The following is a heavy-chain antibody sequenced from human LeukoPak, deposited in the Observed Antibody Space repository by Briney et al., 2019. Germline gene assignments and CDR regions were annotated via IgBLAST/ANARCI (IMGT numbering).Heavy chain of an antibody. CDR2: IYPGDSGT. CDR3: ARQVGYSANWFDP. D-gene: IGHD5-24*01. CDR1: GYSFSDYW. Sequence: LGESLKISCKASGYSFSDYWIAWVRQMPGKGLEWMGIIYPGDSGTRYSPSFQGQVTISADKSISTAYLQWSSLKASDTAMYYCARQVGYSANWFDPWGQGTLVTVSS. V-gene: IGHV5-51*01. J-gene: IGHJ5*02.